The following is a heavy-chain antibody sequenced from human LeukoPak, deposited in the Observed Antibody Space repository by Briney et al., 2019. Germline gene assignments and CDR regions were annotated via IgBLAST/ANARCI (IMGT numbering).Heavy chain of an antibody. V-gene: IGHV1-2*02. CDR1: GYTFTGYY. Sequence: ASVKVSCKASGYTFTGYYMHWVRQAPGQGLEWMGWINPNSGGTNYAQKFQGRVTMTRDTSISTAYMELSSLRSEDTAVYFCARRPYKYYDILTGSYRSEFEYWGQGTLVTVSS. CDR2: INPNSGGT. CDR3: ARRPYKYYDILTGSYRSEFEY. D-gene: IGHD3-9*01. J-gene: IGHJ4*02.